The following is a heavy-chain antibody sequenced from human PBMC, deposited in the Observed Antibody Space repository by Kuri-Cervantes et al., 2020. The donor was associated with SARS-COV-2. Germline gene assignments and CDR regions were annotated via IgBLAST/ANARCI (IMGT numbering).Heavy chain of an antibody. Sequence: SVKVSCKASGGTFSSYAISWVRQAPGQGLEWMGGIIPIFGTANYAQKFQGRVTITADESTSTAYMELSSLRSEDTAVYYCASSLLWFGEWGFFDIWGQGTMVTVSS. J-gene: IGHJ3*02. V-gene: IGHV1-69*13. CDR1: GGTFSSYA. CDR3: ASSLLWFGEWGFFDI. CDR2: IIPIFGTA. D-gene: IGHD3-10*01.